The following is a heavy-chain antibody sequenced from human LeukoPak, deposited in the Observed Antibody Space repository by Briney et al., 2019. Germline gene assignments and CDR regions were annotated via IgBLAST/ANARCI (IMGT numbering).Heavy chain of an antibody. V-gene: IGHV3-23*01. CDR1: GFTFSSYA. CDR3: AKDSVDSSGWYPNFDY. CDR2: ISGSGGST. D-gene: IGHD6-19*01. J-gene: IGHJ4*02. Sequence: GGSLRLSCAASGFTFSSYAMSWVRQAPGKGLEWVSAISGSGGSTYYAGSVKGRFTISRDNSKNTLYLQMNSLRAEDTAVYYCAKDSVDSSGWYPNFDYWGQGTLVTVSS.